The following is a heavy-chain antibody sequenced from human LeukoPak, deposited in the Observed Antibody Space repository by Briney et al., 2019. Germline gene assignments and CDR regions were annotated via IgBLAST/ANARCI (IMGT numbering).Heavy chain of an antibody. CDR2: INAGNGNT. CDR1: EYTFTDYA. D-gene: IGHD1-26*01. J-gene: IGHJ4*02. CDR3: ARDSGRGSNDY. Sequence: ASVKVSCKASEYTFTDYAINWVRQAPGQRLEWMGWINAGNGNTKYSQNFQGRVTFISNTSATTAFMELSSLRSEDAAVYYCARDSGRGSNDYWGQGTLVTVSS. V-gene: IGHV1-3*01.